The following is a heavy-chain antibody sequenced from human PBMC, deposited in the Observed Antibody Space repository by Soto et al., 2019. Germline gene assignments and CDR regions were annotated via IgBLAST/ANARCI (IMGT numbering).Heavy chain of an antibody. J-gene: IGHJ4*02. Sequence: QVQLVQSGAEVKKPGSSVKVSCKASGGTFSSYTISWVRQAPGQGLEWMGRIIPILGIANYAQKFQGRVTINANKATSTAYMELSSLRSEDTAVYYCARNYGSGSYYGYWGQGTLVTVSS. D-gene: IGHD3-10*01. CDR1: GGTFSSYT. CDR2: IIPILGIA. CDR3: ARNYGSGSYYGY. V-gene: IGHV1-69*02.